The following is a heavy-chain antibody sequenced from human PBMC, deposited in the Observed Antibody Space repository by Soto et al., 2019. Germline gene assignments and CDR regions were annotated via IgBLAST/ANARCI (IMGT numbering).Heavy chain of an antibody. CDR1: GGTFSSYA. V-gene: IGHV1-69*06. Sequence: GASVKVSCKASGGTFSSYAISWVRQAPGQGLEWMGGIIPIFGTANYAQKFQGRVTITADKSTSTAYMELSSLRSEDTAVYYCARSPFSIAAAGTFSDYWGQGTLVTVSS. CDR3: ARSPFSIAAAGTFSDY. J-gene: IGHJ4*02. CDR2: IIPIFGTA. D-gene: IGHD6-13*01.